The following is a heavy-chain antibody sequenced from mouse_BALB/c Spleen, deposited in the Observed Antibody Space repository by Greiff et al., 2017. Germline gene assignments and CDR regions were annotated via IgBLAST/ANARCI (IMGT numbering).Heavy chain of an antibody. V-gene: IGHV1-7*01. CDR2: INPSTGYT. CDR1: GYTFTSYW. CDR3: ARARQGTDFDY. J-gene: IGHJ2*01. D-gene: IGHD2-12*01. Sequence: VQLQQSGAELAKPGASVKMSCKASGYTFTSYWMHWVKQRPGQGLEWIGYINPSTGYTEYNQKFKDKATLTADKSSSTAYMQLSSLTSEDSAVYYCARARQGTDFDYWGQGTTLTVSS.